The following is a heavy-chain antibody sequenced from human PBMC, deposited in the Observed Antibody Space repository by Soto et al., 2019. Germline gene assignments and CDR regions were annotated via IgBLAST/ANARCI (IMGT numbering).Heavy chain of an antibody. Sequence: EVQLVESGGGLVQPGGSLRLPCEASGFTFRNYDMHWVRQGTGKGLEWVSGISAAGDPDYADSVEGRFTISRENAQNSFFLQMNSLRVGDTAVYYCARTDRDFYGLDVCGQGTTVIVSS. J-gene: IGHJ6*02. CDR3: ARTDRDFYGLDV. CDR2: ISAAGDP. CDR1: GFTFRNYD. V-gene: IGHV3-13*05.